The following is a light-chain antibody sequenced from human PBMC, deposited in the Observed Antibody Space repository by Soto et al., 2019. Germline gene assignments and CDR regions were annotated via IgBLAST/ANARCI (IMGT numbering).Light chain of an antibody. CDR2: GAS. CDR3: QQYNNWPPPIT. V-gene: IGKV3-15*01. CDR1: ESDGTN. J-gene: IGKJ5*01. Sequence: EIVMTQSPATLSVSPGERATLSCRASESDGTNLAWYQQKPGQAPRLLIYGASTRATDIPARFSASGSGTEFTLTISSLQSEDFVVYYCQQYNNWPPPITFGQGTRLEIK.